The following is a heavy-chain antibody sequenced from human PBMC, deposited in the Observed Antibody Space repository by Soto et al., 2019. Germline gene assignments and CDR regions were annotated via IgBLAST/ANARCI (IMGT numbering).Heavy chain of an antibody. CDR3: ARDPSRRGNYRPCDY. CDR1: GDTFTNYA. CDR2: INAGNGNT. D-gene: IGHD3-16*02. Sequence: QVQLVQSGAEVKKPGAAVKVSCKASGDTFTNYAMNWVRQAPGQRLEWMGWINAGNGNTKYSQKFQGRVTITRDTSASTAYMEFSSLRSEDTAVYYCARDPSRRGNYRPCDYWGQGTLFTVSS. J-gene: IGHJ4*02. V-gene: IGHV1-3*01.